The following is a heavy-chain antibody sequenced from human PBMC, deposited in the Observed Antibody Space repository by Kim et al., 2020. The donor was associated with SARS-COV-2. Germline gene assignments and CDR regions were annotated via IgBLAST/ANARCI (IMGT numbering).Heavy chain of an antibody. Sequence: SETLSLTCAVYGGSFSGYYWSWIRQPPGKGLEWIGEINHSGSTNYNPSLKSRVTISVDTSKNQFSLKLSSVTAADTAVYYCARGRFLGIAVAGNWYFDLWGRGTLVTVSS. CDR2: INHSGST. D-gene: IGHD6-19*01. CDR1: GGSFSGYY. J-gene: IGHJ2*01. CDR3: ARGRFLGIAVAGNWYFDL. V-gene: IGHV4-34*01.